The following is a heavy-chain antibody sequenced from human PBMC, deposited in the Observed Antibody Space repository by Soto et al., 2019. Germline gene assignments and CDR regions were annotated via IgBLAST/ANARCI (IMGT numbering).Heavy chain of an antibody. V-gene: IGHV4-34*01. Sequence: QVQLQQWGAGLLKPSETLSLTCAVYGGSFSGYYRSWIRQPPGKGLEWIGEINHSGSTNYNPSLKSRVTISVDTSKNQFSLKLSSVTAADTAVYYCARGRIVVVPAAMRNWFDPWGQGTLVTVSS. CDR1: GGSFSGYY. D-gene: IGHD2-2*01. CDR2: INHSGST. CDR3: ARGRIVVVPAAMRNWFDP. J-gene: IGHJ5*02.